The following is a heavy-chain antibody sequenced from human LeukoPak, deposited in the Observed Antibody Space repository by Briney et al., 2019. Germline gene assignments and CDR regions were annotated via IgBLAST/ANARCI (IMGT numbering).Heavy chain of an antibody. CDR1: GFTFSSYA. D-gene: IGHD4-23*01. V-gene: IGHV3-23*01. CDR2: ISGSGGST. Sequence: GGSLRLSCAASGFTFSSYAMSWVRQAPGKGLEWVSAISGSGGSTYYADSVKGRFTISRDNSKNTLYLQMNSLRVEDTAVYYCARPRYGGNSGEFDSWGQGTLVTVSS. J-gene: IGHJ4*02. CDR3: ARPRYGGNSGEFDS.